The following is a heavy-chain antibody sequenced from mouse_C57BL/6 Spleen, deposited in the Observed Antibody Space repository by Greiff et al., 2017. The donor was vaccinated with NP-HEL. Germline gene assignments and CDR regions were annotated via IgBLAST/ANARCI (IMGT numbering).Heavy chain of an antibody. CDR2: ISDGGSYT. J-gene: IGHJ1*03. CDR3: AREGLGNPYGMSDFDV. Sequence: EVQRVESGGGLVKPGGSLKLSCAASGFTFSSYAMSWVRQTPEKRLEWVATISDGGSYTYYPDNVKGRFTISRDNAKNNLYLQMSHLKSEDTAMYYGAREGLGNPYGMSDFDVWGTGTTVTVSS. CDR1: GFTFSSYA. V-gene: IGHV5-4*01. D-gene: IGHD1-1*01.